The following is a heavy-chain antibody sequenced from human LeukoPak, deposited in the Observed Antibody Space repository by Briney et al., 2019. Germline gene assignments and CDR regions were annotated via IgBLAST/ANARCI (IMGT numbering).Heavy chain of an antibody. Sequence: GGSLTLSCTASGFTFITYAMNGLRQAPGKGLEGVSSITGNGGGTKYADSVKGRFTISRDNSKNTVYLQMNSLRAEDTAVYYCAKPGYADSQGGYLDYWGQGTLVTVSS. D-gene: IGHD4-17*01. CDR3: AKPGYADSQGGYLDY. J-gene: IGHJ4*02. CDR1: GFTFITYA. CDR2: ITGNGGGT. V-gene: IGHV3-23*01.